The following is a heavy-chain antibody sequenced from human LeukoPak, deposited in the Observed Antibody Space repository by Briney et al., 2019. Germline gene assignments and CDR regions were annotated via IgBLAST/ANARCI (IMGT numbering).Heavy chain of an antibody. D-gene: IGHD4-23*01. CDR2: ISAYNGNT. Sequence: ASAKVSCKASGYTFINYDIRWVRQAPGQGLEWMGWISAYNGNTNYAQKFQGRVTMTTDTSTSTAYMELRSLRSDDTAVYYCAREVTHHVYYGMDVWGQGTTVTVSS. CDR1: GYTFINYD. CDR3: AREVTHHVYYGMDV. V-gene: IGHV1-18*01. J-gene: IGHJ6*02.